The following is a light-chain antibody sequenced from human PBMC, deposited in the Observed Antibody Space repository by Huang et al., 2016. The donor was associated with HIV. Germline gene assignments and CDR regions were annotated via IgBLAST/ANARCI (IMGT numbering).Light chain of an antibody. J-gene: IGKJ3*01. CDR1: QSVGIY. Sequence: EIVLTQSPGTLSLSPGERATLFCRASQSVGIYLAWYQQKPGQAPRLLLYGASPRVTGIPDRFSGGGSGTDFTLSISRLEPEDFAVYYCQQYKRPPDTFGPGTKVNIK. CDR2: GAS. CDR3: QQYKRPPDT. V-gene: IGKV3-20*01.